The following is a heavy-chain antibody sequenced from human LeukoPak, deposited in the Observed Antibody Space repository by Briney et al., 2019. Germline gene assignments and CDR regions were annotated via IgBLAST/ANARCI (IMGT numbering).Heavy chain of an antibody. D-gene: IGHD5-18*01. CDR2: ISGSGGST. CDR1: GFTFSSYA. V-gene: IGHV3-23*01. CDR3: AKDFTYDSYGYGDY. Sequence: PGGSLRLSCAASGFTFSSYAMSWVRRAPGKGLEWVSAISGSGGSTYYADSVKGRFTISRDNSKNTLYLQMNSLRAEDTAVYYCAKDFTYDSYGYGDYWGQGTLVTVSS. J-gene: IGHJ4*02.